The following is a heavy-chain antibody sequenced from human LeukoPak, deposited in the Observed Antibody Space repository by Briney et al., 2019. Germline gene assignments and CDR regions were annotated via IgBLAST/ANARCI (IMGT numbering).Heavy chain of an antibody. J-gene: IGHJ4*02. Sequence: GGSLRLSCAASGFTFSSYAMHWVRQAPGKGLEWVAVISYDGSNKYYADSVKGRFTISRDNSKNTLYLQMNSLRAEDTAVYYCASSVELDCSSTSCYTGDYWGQGTLVTVSS. V-gene: IGHV3-30-3*01. D-gene: IGHD2-2*02. CDR2: ISYDGSNK. CDR1: GFTFSSYA. CDR3: ASSVELDCSSTSCYTGDY.